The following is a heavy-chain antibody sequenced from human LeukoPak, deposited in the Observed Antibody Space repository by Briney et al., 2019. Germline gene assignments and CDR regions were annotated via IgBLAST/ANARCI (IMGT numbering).Heavy chain of an antibody. J-gene: IGHJ4*02. D-gene: IGHD6-13*01. CDR1: GYTFTSYD. Sequence: ASVKVSCKASGYTFTSYDILWVRQATGQGLEWMGWMNPNSGNTGYPQKFQGRVTMTRNTSISTAYMELSSLRSEDTAVYYCARGIAAAGGPDYWGQGTLVTVSS. CDR2: MNPNSGNT. CDR3: ARGIAAAGGPDY. V-gene: IGHV1-8*01.